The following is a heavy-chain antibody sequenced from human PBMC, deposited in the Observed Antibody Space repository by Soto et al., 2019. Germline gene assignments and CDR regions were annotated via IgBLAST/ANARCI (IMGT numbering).Heavy chain of an antibody. J-gene: IGHJ4*02. CDR2: ISYDGSNK. Sequence: GALRLSCAASGFTFSGYGIHWVRQAPGKGLEWVAVISYDGSNKYYADSVKGRFTISRDNSKNTLYLQMNSLRAEDTAVYYCAKDVQQQPTTFFDYWGQGTLVTVSS. CDR1: GFTFSGYG. V-gene: IGHV3-30*18. CDR3: AKDVQQQPTTFFDY. D-gene: IGHD6-13*01.